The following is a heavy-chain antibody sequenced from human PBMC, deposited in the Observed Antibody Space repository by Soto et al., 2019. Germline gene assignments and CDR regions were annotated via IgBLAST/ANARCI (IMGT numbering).Heavy chain of an antibody. J-gene: IGHJ6*03. CDR2: ISYDGSNK. CDR1: GFTFSSYG. Sequence: GGSLRLSCAASGFTFSSYGMHWVRQAPGKELEWVAVISYDGSNKYYADSVKGRFTISRDNSKNTLYLQMNSLRAEDTAVYYCAKTFNWNGPLHGYDYMDGWGKGTTVTVSS. CDR3: AKTFNWNGPLHGYDYMDG. V-gene: IGHV3-30*18. D-gene: IGHD1-20*01.